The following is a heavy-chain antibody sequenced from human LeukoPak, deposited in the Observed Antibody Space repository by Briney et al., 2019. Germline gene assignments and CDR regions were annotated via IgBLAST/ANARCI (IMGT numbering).Heavy chain of an antibody. Sequence: GGSLRLSCAASGFTVSSNYMSWVRQAPGKGLEWVSVIYSGGSTYYADSVKGRFTISRDNSKNTLYLQMNSLRAEDTAVYYCAKDPGARIAAAGTGFDYWGQGTLVTVSS. D-gene: IGHD6-13*01. CDR3: AKDPGARIAAAGTGFDY. J-gene: IGHJ4*02. CDR1: GFTVSSNY. CDR2: IYSGGST. V-gene: IGHV3-66*02.